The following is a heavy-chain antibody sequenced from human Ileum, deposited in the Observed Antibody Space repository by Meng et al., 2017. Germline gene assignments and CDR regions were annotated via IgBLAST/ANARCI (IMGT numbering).Heavy chain of an antibody. J-gene: IGHJ4*02. D-gene: IGHD3-22*01. CDR1: GYTFTDYY. Sequence: ASVKVSCKASGYTFTDYYIHWVRQAPGQGLECMGRINPNSGGTNYAQKFQGRVIMTRDTSISTAYMELSRLRSDDTAVYYCAALTYDSSAIYYFDYWGQGTLVTAPQ. CDR3: AALTYDSSAIYYFDY. CDR2: INPNSGGT. V-gene: IGHV1-2*06.